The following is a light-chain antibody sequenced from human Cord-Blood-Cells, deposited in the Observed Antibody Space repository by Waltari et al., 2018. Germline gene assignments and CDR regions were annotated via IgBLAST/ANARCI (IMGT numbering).Light chain of an antibody. CDR1: QSISSW. Sequence: DIQMTQSPSTLSASVGARVTITCRASQSISSWLAWYQQKPGKAPKLLIYKASSLESGVPSRFSGSGSGTEFTLTISSLQPDDFATYYCQQYNRYSRTFGQGTKVEIK. J-gene: IGKJ1*01. V-gene: IGKV1-5*03. CDR3: QQYNRYSRT. CDR2: KAS.